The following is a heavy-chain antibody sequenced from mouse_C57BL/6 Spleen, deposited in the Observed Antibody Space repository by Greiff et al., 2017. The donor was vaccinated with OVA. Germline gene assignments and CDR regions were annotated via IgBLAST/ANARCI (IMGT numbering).Heavy chain of an antibody. D-gene: IGHD4-1*01. V-gene: IGHV1-69*01. J-gene: IGHJ1*03. CDR1: GYTFTSYW. Sequence: VQLKQSGAELVMPGASVKLSCKASGYTFTSYWMHWVKQRPGQGLEWIGEIDPSDSYTNYNQKFKGKSTLTVDKSSSTAYMQLSSLTSEDSAVYYCARSELPWYFDVWGTGTTVTVSS. CDR2: IDPSDSYT. CDR3: ARSELPWYFDV.